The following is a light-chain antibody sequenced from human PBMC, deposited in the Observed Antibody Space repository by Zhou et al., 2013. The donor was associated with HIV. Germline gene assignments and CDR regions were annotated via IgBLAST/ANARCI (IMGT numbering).Light chain of an antibody. CDR1: QSINIW. CDR3: QQYKIYPLT. V-gene: IGKV1-5*03. J-gene: IGKJ4*01. CDR2: QAS. Sequence: DIQMTQSPSTLSASVGDRVTITCRASQSINIWLAWYQQKPGKAPNLLIFQASILQSGVPSRFSGSGSGTDFTLTISNLQPEDIASYYCQQYKIYPLTFGGGTKVEIK.